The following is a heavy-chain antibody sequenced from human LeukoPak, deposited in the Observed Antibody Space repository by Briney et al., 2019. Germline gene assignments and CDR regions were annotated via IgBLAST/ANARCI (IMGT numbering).Heavy chain of an antibody. CDR2: ISSSGSTI. CDR3: ARAGIVATFDY. Sequence: GGSLRLSCAASGFTISSNYMSWVRQAPGKGLEWVSYISSSGSTIYYADSVKGRFTISRDNAKNSLYLQMNSLRAEDTAVYYCARAGIVATFDYWGQGTLVTVSS. V-gene: IGHV3-11*04. D-gene: IGHD5-12*01. CDR1: GFTISSNY. J-gene: IGHJ4*02.